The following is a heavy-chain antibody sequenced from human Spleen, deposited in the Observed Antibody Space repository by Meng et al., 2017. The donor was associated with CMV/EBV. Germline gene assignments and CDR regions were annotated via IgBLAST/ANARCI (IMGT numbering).Heavy chain of an antibody. CDR1: GFTFSSYS. V-gene: IGHV3-21*01. D-gene: IGHD3-3*02. CDR2: ISSSSSYI. J-gene: IGHJ4*02. CDR3: ARVALGDFDY. Sequence: VSCGASGFTFSSYSMNWVRQAPGKGLEWVSSISSSSSYIYYADSVKGRFTISRDNAKNSLYLQMNSLRAEDTAVYYCARVALGDFDYWGQGTLVTVSS.